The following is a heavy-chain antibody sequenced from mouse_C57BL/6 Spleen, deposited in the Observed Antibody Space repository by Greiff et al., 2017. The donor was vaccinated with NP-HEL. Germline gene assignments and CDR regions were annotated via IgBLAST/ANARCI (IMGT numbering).Heavy chain of an antibody. Sequence: QVQLQQSGAELARPGASVKLSCKASGYTFTSYGISWVKQRTGQGLEWIGEIYPRSGTTYYNEKFKSKATLTVDTSSSTAYMQLSSLTSEDSAVYYCARSGYGKRYFDVWGTGTTVTVSS. CDR2: IYPRSGTT. CDR1: GYTFTSYG. J-gene: IGHJ1*03. D-gene: IGHD2-1*01. CDR3: ARSGYGKRYFDV. V-gene: IGHV1-81*01.